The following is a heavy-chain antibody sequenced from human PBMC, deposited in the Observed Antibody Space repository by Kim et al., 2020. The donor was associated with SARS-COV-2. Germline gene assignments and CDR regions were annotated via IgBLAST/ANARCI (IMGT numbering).Heavy chain of an antibody. CDR3: AKDGSDDHWSGRTIWTHYMDV. CDR1: GFSFNTYD. CDR2: ISYHGYNT. Sequence: GGSLRLSCAASGFSFNTYDMYWVRQAPGKGLEWVALISYHGYNTYYVDSVKGRFTISRDNSKNTLYLLMHSLRPEDTALYFCAKDGSDDHWSGRTIWTHYMDVWGKGTTVTVSS. J-gene: IGHJ6*03. V-gene: IGHV3-30*18. D-gene: IGHD3-3*01.